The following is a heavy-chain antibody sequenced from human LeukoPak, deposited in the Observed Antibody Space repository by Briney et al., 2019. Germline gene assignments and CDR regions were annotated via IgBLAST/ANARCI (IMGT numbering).Heavy chain of an antibody. D-gene: IGHD6-13*01. CDR3: AKDRGQQLALDY. V-gene: IGHV3-30*02. CDR2: IRYDGSNK. Sequence: GGSLRLSCAASGFTFSSYGMHWVRQAPGKGLEWVAFIRYDGSNKYYADSVKGRFTISRDNSKNTLYLQMNSLRAEDTAVYYCAKDRGQQLALDYWGQGTLVTVSS. J-gene: IGHJ4*02. CDR1: GFTFSSYG.